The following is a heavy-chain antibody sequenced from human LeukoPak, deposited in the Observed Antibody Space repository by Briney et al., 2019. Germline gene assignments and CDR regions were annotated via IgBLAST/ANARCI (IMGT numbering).Heavy chain of an antibody. V-gene: IGHV3-30-3*01. Sequence: PGMSLRRSCAASGFTFSSYAMHRVRQAPGKGLEWVAVISYDGSNKYYAESVKGRFTISRDNSKNTLYLQMNSLRAEDTAVYYCARDEDGMDVWGQGTTVTVSS. CDR1: GFTFSSYA. J-gene: IGHJ6*02. CDR2: ISYDGSNK. CDR3: ARDEDGMDV.